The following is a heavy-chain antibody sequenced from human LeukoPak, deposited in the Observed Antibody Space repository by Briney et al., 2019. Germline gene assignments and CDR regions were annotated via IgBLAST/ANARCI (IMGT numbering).Heavy chain of an antibody. CDR2: ISAYNGNT. J-gene: IGHJ5*02. CDR1: GYTFTSYG. D-gene: IGHD2-2*01. Sequence: ASVKVSCKASGYTFTSYGISWVRQAPGQGLEWMGWISAYNGNTNYAQKLQSRVTMTTDTSTSTAYMELRSLRSDDTAVYYCARWGVVVVPAAPELNWFDPWGQGTLVTVSS. V-gene: IGHV1-18*01. CDR3: ARWGVVVVPAAPELNWFDP.